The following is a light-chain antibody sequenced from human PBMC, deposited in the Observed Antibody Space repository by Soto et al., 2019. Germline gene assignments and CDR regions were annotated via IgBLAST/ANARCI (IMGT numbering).Light chain of an antibody. CDR2: DAS. Sequence: EIVMTQSPATLSVSPGVTATLSCRASQSVRSYLAWYQQKPGQAPRLLIYDASNRATGIPARFSGSGSGTDFTLTISRLEPEDFAVYYCQQYGSSPITFGQGTRLEIK. V-gene: IGKV3-20*01. CDR3: QQYGSSPIT. J-gene: IGKJ5*01. CDR1: QSVRSY.